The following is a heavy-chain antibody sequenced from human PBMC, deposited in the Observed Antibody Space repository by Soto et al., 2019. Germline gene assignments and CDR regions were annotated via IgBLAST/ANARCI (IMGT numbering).Heavy chain of an antibody. Sequence: TLSLTFTVSGGSISIVGFYWSWIRQHPVKGLEWIGYIYYSGSTYYNPSLKSRVTISVDTSKNQCSLKLSSVTAADTAVYYCARAGGYSGYAFNFDYWGQGTLVPVSS. CDR3: ARAGGYSGYAFNFDY. CDR1: GGSISIVGFY. J-gene: IGHJ4*02. CDR2: IYYSGST. D-gene: IGHD5-12*01. V-gene: IGHV4-31*03.